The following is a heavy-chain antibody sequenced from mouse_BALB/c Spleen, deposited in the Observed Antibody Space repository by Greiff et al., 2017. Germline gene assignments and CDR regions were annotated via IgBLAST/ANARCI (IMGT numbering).Heavy chain of an antibody. CDR1: GFTFSSYA. V-gene: IGHV5-9-3*01. Sequence: EVKVVESGGGLVKPGGSLKLSCAASGFTFSSYAMSWVRQTPEKRLEWVATISSGGSYTYYPDSVKGRFTISRDNAKNTLYLQMSSLRSEDTAMYYCARHVDRLFGTDYWGQGTTLTVSS. CDR2: ISSGGSYT. J-gene: IGHJ2*01. D-gene: IGHD4-1*01. CDR3: ARHVDRLFGTDY.